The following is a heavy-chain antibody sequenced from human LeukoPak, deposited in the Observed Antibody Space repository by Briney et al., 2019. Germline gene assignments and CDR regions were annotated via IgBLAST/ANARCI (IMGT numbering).Heavy chain of an antibody. CDR2: ISSRSSYI. Sequence: QPGGSLRLSCAASGFTFSSYSMNWVRQAPGKGLEWVSYISSRSSYIYYADSVKGRFTISRDNARNSLYLQMNSLRAEDTAVYYCARGAYCSGGSCYSFDYYYNGMDVWGQGTTVTVSS. J-gene: IGHJ6*02. D-gene: IGHD2-15*01. CDR3: ARGAYCSGGSCYSFDYYYNGMDV. CDR1: GFTFSSYS. V-gene: IGHV3-48*01.